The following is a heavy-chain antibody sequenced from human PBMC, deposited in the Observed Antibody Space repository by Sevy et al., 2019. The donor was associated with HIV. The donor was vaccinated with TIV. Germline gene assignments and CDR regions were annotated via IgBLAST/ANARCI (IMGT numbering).Heavy chain of an antibody. J-gene: IGHJ6*02. V-gene: IGHV1-8*01. Sequence: ASVKVSCKASGYTFTSYDINWVRQATGQGLEWMGWMNPNSGNTGYAQKFQGRVTMTRSTSISTAYMELSSLRSEDTAVYYCAIRGYSGYDKYYYYGMDVWGQGTTVTVSS. CDR3: AIRGYSGYDKYYYYGMDV. CDR2: MNPNSGNT. D-gene: IGHD5-12*01. CDR1: GYTFTSYD.